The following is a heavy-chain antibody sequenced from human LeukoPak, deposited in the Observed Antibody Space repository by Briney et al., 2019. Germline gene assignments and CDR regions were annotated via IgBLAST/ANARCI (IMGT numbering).Heavy chain of an antibody. CDR3: TRQVSDIVVVPAAMVYYYYYHYMDV. V-gene: IGHV3-49*04. D-gene: IGHD2-2*01. J-gene: IGHJ6*03. CDR1: GFAFCDYA. Sequence: GGALRLSCTASGFAFCDYAMSWVRQAPGKGLEGVGFIRSKAYGGTTEYAASVKGRFTISRDDSKSIAYLQMNSLKTEHTAVYYATRQVSDIVVVPAAMVYYYYYHYMDVWGKGTTVTVSS. CDR2: IRSKAYGGTT.